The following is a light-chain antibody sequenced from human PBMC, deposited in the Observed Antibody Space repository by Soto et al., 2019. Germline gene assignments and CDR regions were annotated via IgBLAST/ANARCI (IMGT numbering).Light chain of an antibody. CDR1: QTFSSK. J-gene: IGKJ2*03. V-gene: IGKV3-15*01. CDR2: DAS. Sequence: EVVLTQSPATLSVSPGERATLSCRASQTFSSKLAWYQQKPGQHPRLLIYDASSRATGIPGRFSGSGSGTEFTLTISSLQSEDFVVYYCQQYDKWPYSFGQGTKLEL. CDR3: QQYDKWPYS.